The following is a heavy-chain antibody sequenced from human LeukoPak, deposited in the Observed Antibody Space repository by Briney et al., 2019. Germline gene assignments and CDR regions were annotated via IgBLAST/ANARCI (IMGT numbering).Heavy chain of an antibody. Sequence: TAGGSLRLSCAGSGFTFSSYSMNWVRQAPGKGLEWVSSISSSSRYIYYADSVKGRFTISRENAKNSLYLQMNSLRAGDTAVYYCARGREVTTVTTGGWAFDIWGQGTMVTVSS. CDR3: ARGREVTTVTTGGWAFDI. CDR2: ISSSSRYI. V-gene: IGHV3-21*01. J-gene: IGHJ3*02. D-gene: IGHD4-17*01. CDR1: GFTFSSYS.